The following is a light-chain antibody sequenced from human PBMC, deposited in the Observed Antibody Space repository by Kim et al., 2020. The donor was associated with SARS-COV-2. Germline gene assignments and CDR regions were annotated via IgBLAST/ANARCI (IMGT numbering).Light chain of an antibody. CDR2: GAS. Sequence: SPWERATRACRASQSVSSNFAWYQQKPGQAPRLLIYGASTRATGIPARFSGSGSGTEFTLTISSLQSEDFAVYYCQQYNNWPPVYTFGQGTKLEI. CDR3: QQYNNWPPVYT. V-gene: IGKV3-15*01. J-gene: IGKJ2*01. CDR1: QSVSSN.